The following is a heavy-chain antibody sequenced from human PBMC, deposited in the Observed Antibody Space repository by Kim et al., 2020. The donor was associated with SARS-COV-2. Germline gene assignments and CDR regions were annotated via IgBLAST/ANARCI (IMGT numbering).Heavy chain of an antibody. D-gene: IGHD2-15*01. CDR2: IWYDGSNK. J-gene: IGHJ4*02. CDR1: GFTFSSYG. CDR3: ARDPGYCSGGSCYTDSVFDY. Sequence: GGSLRLSCAASGFTFSSYGMHWVRQAPGKGLEWVAVIWYDGSNKYYADSVKGRFTISRDNSKNTLYLQMNSLRAEDTAVYYCARDPGYCSGGSCYTDSVFDYWGQGTLVTVSS. V-gene: IGHV3-33*01.